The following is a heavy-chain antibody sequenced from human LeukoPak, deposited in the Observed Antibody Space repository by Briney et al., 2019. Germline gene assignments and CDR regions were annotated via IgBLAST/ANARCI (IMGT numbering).Heavy chain of an antibody. J-gene: IGHJ4*02. V-gene: IGHV4-59*01. Sequence: SETLSLTCTVSGGSISSYYWSWIRQPPGKGLEWIGYIYYSGSTNYNPSLKSRVTISVDTSKNQFSLKLSSVTAADTAVYYCAGGDILTGYYVPRFDYWGQGTLVTVSS. CDR1: GGSISSYY. D-gene: IGHD3-9*01. CDR2: IYYSGST. CDR3: AGGDILTGYYVPRFDY.